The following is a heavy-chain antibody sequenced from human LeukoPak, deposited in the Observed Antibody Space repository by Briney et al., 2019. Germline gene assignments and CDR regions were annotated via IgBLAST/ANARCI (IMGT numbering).Heavy chain of an antibody. J-gene: IGHJ6*02. D-gene: IGHD2-15*01. Sequence: ASVKVSWKASGYTFTSYDINWVRQATGQGLEWMGWMNPNSGNTGYAQKFQGRVTMTRNTSISTAYMELSSLRSEDTAVYYCARSPVVVVGNYYYGLDVWGQGTTVTVSS. CDR3: ARSPVVVVGNYYYGLDV. CDR1: GYTFTSYD. V-gene: IGHV1-8*01. CDR2: MNPNSGNT.